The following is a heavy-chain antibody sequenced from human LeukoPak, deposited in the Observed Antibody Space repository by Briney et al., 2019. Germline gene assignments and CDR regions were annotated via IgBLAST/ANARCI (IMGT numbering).Heavy chain of an antibody. Sequence: GGSLRLSCTVSGFTFSNYAMSWVRQAPGKGLEWASSISERGDYTYYADSVKGRFTISIDASKNTLHLDLSTLRVDDTAIYYCAKLLGDNPIRWYFDLWGRGTLVTVSS. CDR3: AKLLGDNPIRWYFDL. D-gene: IGHD4/OR15-4a*01. CDR1: GFTFSNYA. J-gene: IGHJ2*01. CDR2: ISERGDYT. V-gene: IGHV3-23*01.